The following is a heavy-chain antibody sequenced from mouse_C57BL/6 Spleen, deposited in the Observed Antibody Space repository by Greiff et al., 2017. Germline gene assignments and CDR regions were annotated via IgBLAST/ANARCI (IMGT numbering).Heavy chain of an antibody. CDR1: GYTFTGYW. D-gene: IGHD1-1*01. CDR3: ASDGFLWPLRGFAY. V-gene: IGHV1-9*01. J-gene: IGHJ3*01. CDR2: ILPGSGST. Sequence: QVQLKESGAELMKPGASVKLSCKATGYTFTGYWIEWVKQRPGHGLEWIGEILPGSGSTNYNEKFKGKATFTADTSSNTAYMQLSSLTTEDSAIYYCASDGFLWPLRGFAYWGQGTLVTVSA.